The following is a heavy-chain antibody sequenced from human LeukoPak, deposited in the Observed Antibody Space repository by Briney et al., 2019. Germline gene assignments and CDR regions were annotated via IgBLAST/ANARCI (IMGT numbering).Heavy chain of an antibody. Sequence: ASVKVSCKASGYTFIAYYMFWVRQAPGQGLEWMGWMNPNSGNTGYAQKFQGRVTMTRNTSISTAYMELSSLRSEDTAVYYCARNDYGDYGTRWYAFDIWGQGTMVTVSS. D-gene: IGHD4-17*01. J-gene: IGHJ3*02. CDR1: GYTFIAYY. CDR2: MNPNSGNT. V-gene: IGHV1-8*02. CDR3: ARNDYGDYGTRWYAFDI.